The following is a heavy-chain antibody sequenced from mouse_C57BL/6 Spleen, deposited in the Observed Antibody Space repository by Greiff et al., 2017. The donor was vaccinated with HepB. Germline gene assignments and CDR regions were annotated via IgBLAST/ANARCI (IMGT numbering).Heavy chain of an antibody. D-gene: IGHD2-5*01. J-gene: IGHJ3*01. V-gene: IGHV1-22*01. CDR3: AREGSYYRNYGWFAY. Sequence: EVQLQQSGPELVKPGASVKMSCKASGYTFTDYNMHWVKQSHGKSLEWIGYINPNNGGTSYNQKFKGKATLTVNKSSSTAYMELRSLTSEDSAVYYFAREGSYYRNYGWFAYWGQGTLVTVSA. CDR2: INPNNGGT. CDR1: GYTFTDYN.